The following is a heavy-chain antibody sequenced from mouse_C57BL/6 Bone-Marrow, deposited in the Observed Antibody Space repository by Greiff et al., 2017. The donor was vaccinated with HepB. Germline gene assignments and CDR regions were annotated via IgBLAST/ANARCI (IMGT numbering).Heavy chain of an antibody. CDR2: IYPGSGST. CDR3: ARESCFCYAMDY. V-gene: IGHV1-55*01. J-gene: IGHJ4*01. CDR1: GYTFTSYW. D-gene: IGHD3-3*01. Sequence: VQLQQPGAELVKPGASVKMSCKTSGYTFTSYWITWVKPRPGQGLEWIGDIYPGSGSTNYHEKFKSKATLTVDTSSSTAYMQLSSLTSEDSAVYYWARESCFCYAMDYWGQGTSVTVSS.